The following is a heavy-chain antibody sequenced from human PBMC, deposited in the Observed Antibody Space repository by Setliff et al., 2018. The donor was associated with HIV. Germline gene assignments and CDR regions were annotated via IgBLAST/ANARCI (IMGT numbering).Heavy chain of an antibody. D-gene: IGHD6-13*01. CDR3: AREIQIAVAAVGWFDP. CDR2: IIPLFGTA. Sequence: PSVKVSCKASGGTFRSNAISWVRQAPGQGLEWMGGIIPLFGTANYAQKFQGRVTITADKSTSTAYLELNSLRSEDSAIYYCAREIQIAVAAVGWFDPWGQGTLVTVSS. CDR1: GGTFRSNA. V-gene: IGHV1-69*06. J-gene: IGHJ5*02.